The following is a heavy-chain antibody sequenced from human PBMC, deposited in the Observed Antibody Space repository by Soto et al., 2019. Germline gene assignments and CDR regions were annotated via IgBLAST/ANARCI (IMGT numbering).Heavy chain of an antibody. J-gene: IGHJ4*02. CDR2: ISAYNGNT. V-gene: IGHV1-18*01. CDR3: ARGGFYYGSGVFDY. D-gene: IGHD3-10*01. Sequence: VRQAPGQGLEWMGWISAYNGNTNYAQKLQGRVTMTTDTSTSTAYMELRSLRSDDTAVYYCARGGFYYGSGVFDYWGQGTLVTVSS.